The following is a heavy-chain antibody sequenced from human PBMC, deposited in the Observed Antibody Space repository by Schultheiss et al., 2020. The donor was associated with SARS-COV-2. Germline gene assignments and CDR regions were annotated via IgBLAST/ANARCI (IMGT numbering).Heavy chain of an antibody. Sequence: SETLSLTCAVYGGSFSSYYWSWIRQPPGKGLEWIGYIYYSGNTKYNPSLKSRVTISVDTSKNQFSLKLSSVTAADTAVYYCARLGAAAVGFQHWGQGTLVTVSS. CDR2: IYYSGNT. V-gene: IGHV4-59*08. CDR3: ARLGAAAVGFQH. D-gene: IGHD6-13*01. CDR1: GGSFSSYY. J-gene: IGHJ1*01.